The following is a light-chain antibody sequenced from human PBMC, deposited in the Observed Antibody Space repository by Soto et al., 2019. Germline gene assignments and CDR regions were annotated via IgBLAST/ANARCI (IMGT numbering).Light chain of an antibody. CDR3: QQYGSSPTT. V-gene: IGKV3-11*01. CDR2: DAY. CDR1: QSFRGL. J-gene: IGKJ1*01. Sequence: EVVLTQSPVTLSLSPGERATLSCRASQSFRGLLAWYQQKPGQAPRLLIYDAYNRATGIPPRFSGSGSGTDFTLTISSLEPEGLAVYYCQQYGSSPTTFGQGTKV.